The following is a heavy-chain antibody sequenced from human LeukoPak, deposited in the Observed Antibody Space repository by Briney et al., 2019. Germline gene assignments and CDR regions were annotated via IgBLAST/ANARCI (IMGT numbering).Heavy chain of an antibody. D-gene: IGHD6-6*01. CDR3: ARSPSYDAFDI. Sequence: PSETLSLTCTVSGGSISSYYWSWIRQPPGKGLEWIGYIYYSGSTNYNPSLKSRVTISVDTSKNQFSLKLSSVTAADTAVYYCARSPSYDAFDIWGQGTMVTVSS. J-gene: IGHJ3*02. V-gene: IGHV4-59*01. CDR1: GGSISSYY. CDR2: IYYSGST.